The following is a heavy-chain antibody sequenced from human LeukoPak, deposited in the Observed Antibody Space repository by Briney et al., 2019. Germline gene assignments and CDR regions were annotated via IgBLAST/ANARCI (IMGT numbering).Heavy chain of an antibody. V-gene: IGHV3-30-3*01. D-gene: IGHD3-10*01. Sequence: PGGSLRLSCAASGFTFSSYAMHWVRQAPGKGLEWVAVISYDGSNKYYADSVKGRFTISRDNAQNSLYLQMNSLRVEDTAVYYCARGLGITMVRGARSLGYWGQGTLVTVSS. CDR1: GFTFSSYA. J-gene: IGHJ4*02. CDR3: ARGLGITMVRGARSLGY. CDR2: ISYDGSNK.